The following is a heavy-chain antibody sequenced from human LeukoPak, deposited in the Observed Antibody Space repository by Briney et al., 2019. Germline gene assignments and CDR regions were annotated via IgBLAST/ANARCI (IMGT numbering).Heavy chain of an antibody. D-gene: IGHD5-12*01. CDR2: INPNSGGT. Sequence: ASVKVSCKASGYTFTGYYMRWVRQAPGQGLEWMGWINPNSGGTNYAQKFQGRVTMTSDTSISTAFMELSSLTSEDTAIYYCATTLRNKPPWGQGTLVTVSS. CDR3: ATTLRNKPP. V-gene: IGHV1-2*02. J-gene: IGHJ4*02. CDR1: GYTFTGYY.